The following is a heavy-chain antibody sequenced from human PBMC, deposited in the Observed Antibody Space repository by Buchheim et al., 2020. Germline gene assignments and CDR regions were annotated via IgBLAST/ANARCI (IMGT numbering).Heavy chain of an antibody. Sequence: QLQLQESGPGLVKPSETLSLTCTVSGDSISSTSYYWGWIRQPPGKRLEWIGSIYFSGNTYYNPSLKSRVTISVDTSKKQFSLKLTSVTAADTAVYICARERLEGGVDYWGQGTL. CDR3: ARERLEGGVDY. CDR1: GDSISSTSYY. J-gene: IGHJ4*02. CDR2: IYFSGNT. V-gene: IGHV4-39*07. D-gene: IGHD6-25*01.